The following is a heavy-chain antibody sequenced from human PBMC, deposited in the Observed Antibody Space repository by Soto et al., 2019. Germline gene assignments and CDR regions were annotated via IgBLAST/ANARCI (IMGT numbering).Heavy chain of an antibody. Sequence: GGSLRLSCAASVFSFIDYAINWVEQVPGRGLEYVAGIGGRGGNAFYADSMKGRFSISRDNSKNTVYLHMHNLRVDDSAMYYCAKARHSGDFAGSYDSWGQGTMVTVSS. D-gene: IGHD2-21*02. CDR1: VFSFIDYA. V-gene: IGHV3-23*01. J-gene: IGHJ5*02. CDR2: IGGRGGNA. CDR3: AKARHSGDFAGSYDS.